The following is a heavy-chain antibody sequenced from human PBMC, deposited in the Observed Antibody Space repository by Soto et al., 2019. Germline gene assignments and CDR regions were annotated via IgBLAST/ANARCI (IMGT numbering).Heavy chain of an antibody. CDR1: GGSISSGGYY. CDR3: ARTDVAPDPGGFDY. CDR2: IYYSGST. D-gene: IGHD2-21*02. V-gene: IGHV4-31*03. J-gene: IGHJ4*02. Sequence: SETLSLTCTVSGGSISSGGYYWSWIRQHPGKGLEWIGYIYYSGSTYYNPSLKSRVTISVDTSKNQFSLKLSSVTAADTAVYYCARTDVAPDPGGFDYWGQGTLVTVSS.